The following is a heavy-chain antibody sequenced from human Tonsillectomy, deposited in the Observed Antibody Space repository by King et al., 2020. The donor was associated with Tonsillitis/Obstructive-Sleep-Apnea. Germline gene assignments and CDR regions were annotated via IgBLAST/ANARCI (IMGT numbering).Heavy chain of an antibody. Sequence: VQLVESGGGVVQPGGSLRLSCAASGFTFDDYAMHWVRQAPGKGLEWVSLISGDGGTTYYADSVKGRFTISRDNSKNSLYLQMNSLRTDDTALYYCAKGTNYDFWSGYYIVYWGQGTLVTVSS. V-gene: IGHV3-43*02. CDR1: GFTFDDYA. D-gene: IGHD3-3*01. CDR2: ISGDGGTT. CDR3: AKGTNYDFWSGYYIVY. J-gene: IGHJ4*02.